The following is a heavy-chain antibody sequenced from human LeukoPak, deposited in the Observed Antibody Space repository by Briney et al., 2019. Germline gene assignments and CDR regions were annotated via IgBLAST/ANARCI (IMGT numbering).Heavy chain of an antibody. D-gene: IGHD3-3*01. Sequence: SETLSLTCIVSGDSISNSSYYWGWIRQPPGKGLEWIGSIYYSGSTYYNPSLKSRVTISVDTSKNQFSLKLSSVTAADTAVYYCARRYDFWSGFRDAFDIWGQGTMVIVSS. J-gene: IGHJ3*02. V-gene: IGHV4-39*01. CDR2: IYYSGST. CDR1: GDSISNSSYY. CDR3: ARRYDFWSGFRDAFDI.